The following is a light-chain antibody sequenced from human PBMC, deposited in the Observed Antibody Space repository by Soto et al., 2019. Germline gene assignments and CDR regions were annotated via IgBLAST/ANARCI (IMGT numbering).Light chain of an antibody. CDR1: GSYNF. J-gene: IGLJ1*01. CDR2: EVS. CDR3: CSDAGRSTYV. V-gene: IGLV2-23*02. Sequence: QSALTQPASVSGSPGQSITISCTVGSYNFVSWYQQHPGKAPKVLIYEVSKRPSGVSDRFSGSKSGNTASLTISGLQAEDEDDYYCCSDAGRSTYVFGTGTKGTVL.